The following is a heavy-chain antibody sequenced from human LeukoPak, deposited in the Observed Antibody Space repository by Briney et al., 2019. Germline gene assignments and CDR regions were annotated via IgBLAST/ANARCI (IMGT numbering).Heavy chain of an antibody. CDR2: ISSSGSSI. CDR3: ARWAGAILTDY. Sequence: GGSLRLSCAASGFTFSDYYMSWIRQAPGKGLEWVSYISSSGSSISYADSVRGLFTISRDNAKNSLYLQMNSLRAEDTAVYYCARWAGAILTDYWGQGTLVTVSS. J-gene: IGHJ4*02. D-gene: IGHD1-26*01. V-gene: IGHV3-11*04. CDR1: GFTFSDYY.